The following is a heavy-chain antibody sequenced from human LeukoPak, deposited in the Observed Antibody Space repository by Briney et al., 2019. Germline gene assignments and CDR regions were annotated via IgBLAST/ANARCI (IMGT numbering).Heavy chain of an antibody. CDR1: GYTFTSYG. CDR2: ISAYNGNT. V-gene: IGHV1-18*01. D-gene: IGHD3-10*01. J-gene: IGHJ5*02. CDR3: ARGPPIGVLLWFGESKDSLPSFDP. Sequence: ASVKVSCKASGYTFTSYGISWVRQAPGQGLEWMGWISAYNGNTNYAQKLQGRVTMTTDTSTSTAYMELRSLRSDDTAVYYCARGPPIGVLLWFGESKDSLPSFDPWGQGTLVTVSS.